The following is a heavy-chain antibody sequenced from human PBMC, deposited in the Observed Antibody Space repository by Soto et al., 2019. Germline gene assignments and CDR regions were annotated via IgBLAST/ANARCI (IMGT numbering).Heavy chain of an antibody. V-gene: IGHV4-59*12. D-gene: IGHD6-19*01. J-gene: IGHJ4*02. CDR3: ARTFDSTGYANEFDS. CDR1: GRSITSYY. Sequence: QVVLQESGPGLVKPSETLSLTCSVSGRSITSYYWSWVRQPPGKGLEWIGYIYDNGITSQNPSLKSRVTMSADTSQNQFSLKLTSVTGADTAVCYCARTFDSTGYANEFDSWGQG. CDR2: IYDNGIT.